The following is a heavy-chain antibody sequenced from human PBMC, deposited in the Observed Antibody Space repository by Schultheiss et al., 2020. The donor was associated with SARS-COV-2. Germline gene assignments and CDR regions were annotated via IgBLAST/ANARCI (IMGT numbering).Heavy chain of an antibody. D-gene: IGHD6-19*01. J-gene: IGHJ2*01. V-gene: IGHV3-66*01. Sequence: GGSLRLSCAASGFTVSSNYMSWVRQAPGKGLEWVSVIYSGGSTYYADSVKGRFTISRDNSKNTLCLQMNSLRAEDTAVYYCARDSGGWLVPGWYFDLWGRGTLVTVSS. CDR2: IYSGGST. CDR1: GFTVSSNY. CDR3: ARDSGGWLVPGWYFDL.